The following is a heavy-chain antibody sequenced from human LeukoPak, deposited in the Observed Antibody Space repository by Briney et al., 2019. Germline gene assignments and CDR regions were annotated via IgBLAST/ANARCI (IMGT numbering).Heavy chain of an antibody. D-gene: IGHD3-10*01. Sequence: GASVKVSCKASGYTFTGYYMHWVRQAPGQGLEWMGWINPNSGGTNYAQKFQGRVTMTRDTSISTAYMELSRLRSDDTAVYYCARVTRHTGARSGEPDDYWGQGTLVTVSS. CDR3: ARVTRHTGARSGEPDDY. CDR1: GYTFTGYY. V-gene: IGHV1-2*02. J-gene: IGHJ4*02. CDR2: INPNSGGT.